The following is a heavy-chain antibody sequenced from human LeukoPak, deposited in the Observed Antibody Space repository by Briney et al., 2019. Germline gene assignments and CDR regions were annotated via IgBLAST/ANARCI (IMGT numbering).Heavy chain of an antibody. V-gene: IGHV4-34*01. J-gene: IGHJ4*02. D-gene: IGHD7-27*01. CDR3: ARGSLTWVDY. CDR2: INHSGST. CDR1: GGSFSGYY. Sequence: SETLSLTCAVYGGSFSGYYWSWIRQPPGKGLEWIGEINHSGSTNYNPSLKSRVTISVDTSKNQFSLKLSSVTAADTAVYYCARGSLTWVDYWGQGTLVTVSS.